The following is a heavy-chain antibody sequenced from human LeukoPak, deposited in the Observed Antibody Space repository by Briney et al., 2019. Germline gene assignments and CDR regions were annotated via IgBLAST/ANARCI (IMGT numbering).Heavy chain of an antibody. CDR3: ARLLTETAIFTDYYYYMDV. J-gene: IGHJ6*03. Sequence: GGSLRLSCAASGFTFSSYSMNWVRQAPGKGLEGVSSISGSSSFIYYADSLKGRFTISRDNAKNSLYLQMNSLRAEDTAVYYCARLLTETAIFTDYYYYMDVWGKGTTVTVSS. V-gene: IGHV3-21*01. CDR1: GFTFSSYS. CDR2: ISGSSSFI. D-gene: IGHD5-18*01.